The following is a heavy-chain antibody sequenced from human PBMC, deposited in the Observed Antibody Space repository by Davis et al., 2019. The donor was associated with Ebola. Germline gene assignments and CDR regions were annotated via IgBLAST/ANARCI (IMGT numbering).Heavy chain of an antibody. CDR1: GGSISSYY. CDR2: IYTSGST. J-gene: IGHJ4*02. D-gene: IGHD3-10*01. Sequence: PSETLSLTCTVSGGSISSYYWSWIRQPAGKGLEWIGRIYTSGSTNYNPSLKSRVTMSVDTSKNQFSLKLSSVTAADTAVYYCASLGGSGTLWGGYFDYWGQGTLVTVSS. V-gene: IGHV4-4*07. CDR3: ASLGGSGTLWGGYFDY.